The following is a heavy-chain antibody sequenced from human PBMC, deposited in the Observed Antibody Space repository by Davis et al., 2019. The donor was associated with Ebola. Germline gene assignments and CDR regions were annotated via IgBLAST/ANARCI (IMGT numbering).Heavy chain of an antibody. CDR3: SRVTGWSGYYTAFDY. D-gene: IGHD3-3*01. Sequence: ASVKVSCKASGYTFTGYYMHWVRQAPGQGLEWMGWINPNSGGTNYAQKFQGRVTMTRDTSISTAYMELSRPRSDDAAVYYCSRVTGWSGYYTAFDYWGQGTLVTVSS. J-gene: IGHJ4*02. V-gene: IGHV1-2*02. CDR2: INPNSGGT. CDR1: GYTFTGYY.